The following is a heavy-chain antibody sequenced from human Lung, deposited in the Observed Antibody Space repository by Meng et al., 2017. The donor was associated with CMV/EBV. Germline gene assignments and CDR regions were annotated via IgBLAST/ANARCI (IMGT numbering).Heavy chain of an antibody. CDR2: TYYKSKWNH. V-gene: IGHV6-1*01. CDR3: ARVFGDITGYVFDY. Sequence: SXTXSLXCGISGASVSSNSATWNWIRQSPSRGLEWLGRTYYKSKWNHDYAVSVKSRISFNPDTSKNQFSLQLSSVTPEDTAVYYCARVFGDITGYVFDYXGQGXLVTVSS. D-gene: IGHD3-22*01. CDR1: GASVSSNSAT. J-gene: IGHJ4*02.